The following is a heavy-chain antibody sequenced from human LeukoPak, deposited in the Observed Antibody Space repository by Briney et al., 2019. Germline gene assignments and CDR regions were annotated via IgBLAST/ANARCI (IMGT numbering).Heavy chain of an antibody. D-gene: IGHD6-13*01. CDR1: GGSISSYY. CDR3: ARGEAAAAADWYFDL. CDR2: IYYSGST. V-gene: IGHV4-59*12. J-gene: IGHJ2*01. Sequence: NPSETLSLTCTVSGGSISSYYWSWIRQPPGKGLEWIGYIYYSGSTNYNPSLKSRVTISVDTSKNQFSLKLSSVTAADTAVYYCARGEAAAAADWYFDLWGRGTLVTVSS.